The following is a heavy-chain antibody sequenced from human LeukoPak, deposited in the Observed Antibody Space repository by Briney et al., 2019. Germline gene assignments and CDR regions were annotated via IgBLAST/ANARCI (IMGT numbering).Heavy chain of an antibody. CDR1: GFTVSSNY. J-gene: IGHJ4*02. CDR2: IYSGGST. D-gene: IGHD2-2*01. V-gene: IGHV3-66*01. CDR3: ARAPNGYCSSTSCYGDDY. Sequence: GGSLRLSCAASGFTVSSNYMSWVRQAPGKGLEWVSVIYSGGSTYYADSVKGRFTISRDNSKNTLYLQMNSLRAEDTAVYYCARAPNGYCSSTSCYGDDYWGQGTLVTGSS.